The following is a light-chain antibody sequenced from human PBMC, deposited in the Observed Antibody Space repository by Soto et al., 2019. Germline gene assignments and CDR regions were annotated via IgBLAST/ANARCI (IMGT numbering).Light chain of an antibody. CDR3: CSNAGSYEV. CDR2: DVS. J-gene: IGLJ2*01. Sequence: QSALNQPSSVSGSPGQSVTISCTGTSRDVGGYNYVSWYQQHPGKAPKGMIYDVSERPSGVPDRFSGSKSGNTASLTISGLQAEDEADYYCCSNAGSYEVFGGGTKVTVL. V-gene: IGLV2-11*01. CDR1: SRDVGGYNY.